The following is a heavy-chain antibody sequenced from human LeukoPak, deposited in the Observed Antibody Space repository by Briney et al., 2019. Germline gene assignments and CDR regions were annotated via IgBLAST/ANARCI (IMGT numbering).Heavy chain of an antibody. J-gene: IGHJ4*02. CDR1: GFTLSTYW. CDR3: ARWSNYYDSSGPPDY. CDR2: IKEDGSEK. Sequence: PGGSLRLSCAASGFTLSTYWMSWVRQAPGKGLEWVANIKEDGSEKYYVDSVKGRFTISRDNAKNSLYLQMNSLRAEDTAVYYCARWSNYYDSSGPPDYWGQGTLVTVSS. V-gene: IGHV3-7*01. D-gene: IGHD3-22*01.